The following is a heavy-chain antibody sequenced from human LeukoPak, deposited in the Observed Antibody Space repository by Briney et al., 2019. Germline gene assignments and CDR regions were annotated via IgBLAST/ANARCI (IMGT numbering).Heavy chain of an antibody. Sequence: PGGSLRLSCVASGFPFSDYGMYWVRQAPGKGLEWLAVISHDGNNKYYADSVKGRFTISRDNSKNTLYLQMNSLRAEDTAVYYCARVQGIQLWLRSAFDIWGQGTMVTVSS. J-gene: IGHJ3*02. V-gene: IGHV3-30*03. CDR2: ISHDGNNK. CDR3: ARVQGIQLWLRSAFDI. D-gene: IGHD5-18*01. CDR1: GFPFSDYG.